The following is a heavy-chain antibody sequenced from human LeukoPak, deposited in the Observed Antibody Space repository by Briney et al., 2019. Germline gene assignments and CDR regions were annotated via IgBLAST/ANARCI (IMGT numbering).Heavy chain of an antibody. Sequence: PSETLSLTCTVSGGSISSYYWSWIRQPPGKGLEWIGYIYYSGSTNYNPSLKSRVTISVDTSKNQFSLKLSSVTAADTAVYYCARRTLYGDYVDYWGQGTLVTVSS. CDR2: IYYSGST. CDR3: ARRTLYGDYVDY. J-gene: IGHJ4*02. CDR1: GGSISSYY. D-gene: IGHD4-17*01. V-gene: IGHV4-59*08.